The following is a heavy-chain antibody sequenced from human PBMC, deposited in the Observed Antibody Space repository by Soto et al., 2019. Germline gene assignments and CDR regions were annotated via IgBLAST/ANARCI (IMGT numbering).Heavy chain of an antibody. CDR1: GDTFNFYS. J-gene: IGHJ4*02. V-gene: IGHV1-69*02. CDR2: VNPILSLS. Sequence: QVQLVQSGAEVKRPGSSVKVSCKASGDTFNFYSINWVRQAPGLGLEWLGRVNPILSLSNYAQRFQGRVTMPADKYTSTAYMILNSLKSEDTAIYYCATSYGSGYRAFDYWGQGALVTVSS. D-gene: IGHD3-10*01. CDR3: ATSYGSGYRAFDY.